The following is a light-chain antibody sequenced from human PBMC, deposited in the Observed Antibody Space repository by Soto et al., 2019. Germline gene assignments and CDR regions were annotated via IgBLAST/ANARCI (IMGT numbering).Light chain of an antibody. CDR3: CSYAGSHVV. V-gene: IGLV2-23*01. CDR1: SSDVGSYNL. J-gene: IGLJ2*01. CDR2: EGS. Sequence: QSALTQPASVSGSPGQSITISCTGASSDVGSYNLVSWYQQHPGKAPKLMIYEGSKRPSGVANRFSGSKSGNTASLTISGLQAEDEADYYCCSYAGSHVVFGGGTQL.